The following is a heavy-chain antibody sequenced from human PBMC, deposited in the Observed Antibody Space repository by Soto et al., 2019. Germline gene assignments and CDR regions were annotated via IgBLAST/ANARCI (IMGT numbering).Heavy chain of an antibody. CDR1: GYTFTTYD. Sequence: QVQLVQSGAEVKKPGASVKISCKASGYTFTTYDINWVRQATGQGLEWMGWMNPNNGKTGYAQKFQGRVTMTRDTAISTVYLELSSVRSEDTAVYYCARRKYRSGPIYFDGWGQGTLVTVSS. CDR3: ARRKYRSGPIYFDG. J-gene: IGHJ4*02. V-gene: IGHV1-8*01. CDR2: MNPNNGKT. D-gene: IGHD3-16*02.